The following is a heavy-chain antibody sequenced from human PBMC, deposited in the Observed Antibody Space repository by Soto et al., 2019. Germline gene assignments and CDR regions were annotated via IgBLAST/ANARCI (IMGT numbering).Heavy chain of an antibody. CDR2: ISYSGST. V-gene: IGHV4-39*01. CDR3: MNYNRGWKY. J-gene: IGHJ4*02. D-gene: IGHD6-19*01. CDR1: GVSISSHGYF. Sequence: QLQLQESGPGLVQPSETLSLTCTVSGVSISSHGYFWGWIRQPPGKGLEWLGMISYSGSTYYSPSLKSRVTKSADTSKNQLSMRLSSVTAADTAVFHCMNYNRGWKYWGQGTVVTVSS.